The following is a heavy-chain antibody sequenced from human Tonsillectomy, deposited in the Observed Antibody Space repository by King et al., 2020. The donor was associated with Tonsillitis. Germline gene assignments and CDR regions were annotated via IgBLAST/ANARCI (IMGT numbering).Heavy chain of an antibody. D-gene: IGHD3-22*01. CDR3: AIVDYYDSSPSGAFDI. V-gene: IGHV3-53*01. Sequence: VQLVESGGGFIQPGGSLRLSCAASGFTVSDNYMTWVRQAPGKGLEWGSVIYSGGGTYYADSVKGRFTISRDNSKNTLFLQMHSLRAEDTAVYYCAIVDYYDSSPSGAFDIWGQGTMVTVSS. CDR2: IYSGGGT. CDR1: GFTVSDNY. J-gene: IGHJ3*02.